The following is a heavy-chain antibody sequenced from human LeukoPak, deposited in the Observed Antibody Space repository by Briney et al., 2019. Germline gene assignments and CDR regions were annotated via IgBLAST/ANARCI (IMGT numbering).Heavy chain of an antibody. Sequence: ASVKVSCKASGYTFTSYYMHWVRQAPGQGLEWMGIINPSGGSTSYAQKFQGRVTMTRDTSTSTVYMELSSLRSEDTAVYYCAREGGSSGWTRVLGYWGQGTLVTVSS. CDR3: AREGGSSGWTRVLGY. D-gene: IGHD6-19*01. CDR1: GYTFTSYY. J-gene: IGHJ4*02. V-gene: IGHV1-46*01. CDR2: INPSGGST.